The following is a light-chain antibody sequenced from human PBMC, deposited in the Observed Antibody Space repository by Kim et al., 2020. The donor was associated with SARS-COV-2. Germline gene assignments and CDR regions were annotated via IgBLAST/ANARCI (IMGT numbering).Light chain of an antibody. CDR2: RDN. CDR3: QAWDSSIYV. Sequence: SYELTQPPSVSVSPGQIASITCSGDKLGDKYASWYQQKPGQSPVVLIFRDNRRPSGIPERFSGSNSGNTATLTISGTQAMDEADYYCQAWDSSIYVFGTGTKVTVL. V-gene: IGLV3-1*01. J-gene: IGLJ1*01. CDR1: KLGDKY.